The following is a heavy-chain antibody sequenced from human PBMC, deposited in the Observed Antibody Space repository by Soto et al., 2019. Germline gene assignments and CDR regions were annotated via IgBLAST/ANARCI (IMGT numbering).Heavy chain of an antibody. D-gene: IGHD2-2*01. CDR1: GGTFSSYA. CDR2: IIPIFGTA. V-gene: IGHV1-69*13. Sequence: ASVKVSCKASGGTFSSYAISWVRQAPGQGLEWMGGIIPIFGTANYAQKFQGRVTITADESTSTAYMELSSLRSEDTAVYYCASVAPYCSSTSCYAFDIWGQGTMVTVSS. J-gene: IGHJ3*02. CDR3: ASVAPYCSSTSCYAFDI.